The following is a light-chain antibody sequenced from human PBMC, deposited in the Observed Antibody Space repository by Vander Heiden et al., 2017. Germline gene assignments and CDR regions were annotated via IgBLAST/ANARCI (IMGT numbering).Light chain of an antibody. CDR2: DAS. V-gene: IGKV1-5*01. CDR1: QNINTW. Sequence: DIQMTQSPSTLSASVGDRVSITCRASQNINTWLAWYQQKPGKAPNLLIYDASNLGSGVPSRFSGSGSGTEFTLTISSLQPDDFETYYCQHYDSYSPAFGQGTNVEVK. CDR3: QHYDSYSPA. J-gene: IGKJ1*01.